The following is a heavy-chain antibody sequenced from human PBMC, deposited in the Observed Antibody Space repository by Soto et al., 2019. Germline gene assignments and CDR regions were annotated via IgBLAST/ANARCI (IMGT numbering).Heavy chain of an antibody. J-gene: IGHJ5*02. V-gene: IGHV3-7*03. CDR2: IKQDGSEK. Sequence: SLRLSCAASGFTFSSYWMSWVRQAPGKGLEWVANIKQDGSEKYYVDSVKGRFTISRDNAKNSLYLQMNSLRAEDTAVYYCARVESDIVVVPAGWFDPQGQRPLVTVSS. D-gene: IGHD2-2*01. CDR3: ARVESDIVVVPAGWFDP. CDR1: GFTFSSYW.